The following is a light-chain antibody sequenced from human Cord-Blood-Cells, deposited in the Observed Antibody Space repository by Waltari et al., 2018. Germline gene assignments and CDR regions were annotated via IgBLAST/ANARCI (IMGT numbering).Light chain of an antibody. V-gene: IGKV3-20*01. J-gene: IGKJ1*01. Sequence: EIVLTQSPGTLSLYPGARATLSCRASQSVSSSYLAWYQQKPGQAPRLLIYCASSRATGSPDRFSGSGSGTDFTLTISRLEPEDFAVYYCQQYGSSRTFGQGTKVEIK. CDR3: QQYGSSRT. CDR1: QSVSSSY. CDR2: CAS.